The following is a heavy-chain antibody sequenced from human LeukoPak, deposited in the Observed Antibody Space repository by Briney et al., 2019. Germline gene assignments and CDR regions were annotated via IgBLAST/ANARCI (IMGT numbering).Heavy chain of an antibody. J-gene: IGHJ6*03. CDR1: GFTFSNSW. CDR3: AKGYTSTWPRNYYYMDV. Sequence: GGSLRLSCAASGFTFSNSWMIWVRQAPGKGLEWVANIKGDGSKKYYVDSVKGRFTISRDNAKNSLYLQMNSLRPEDTALYHCAKGYTSTWPRNYYYMDVWGKGATVTVSS. V-gene: IGHV3-7*03. D-gene: IGHD6-13*01. CDR2: IKGDGSKK.